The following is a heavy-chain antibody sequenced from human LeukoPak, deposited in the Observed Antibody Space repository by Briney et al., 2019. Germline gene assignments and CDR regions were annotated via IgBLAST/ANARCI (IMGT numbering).Heavy chain of an antibody. V-gene: IGHV4-39*01. CDR3: ARVSGHHLPDH. CDR2: IYYSGST. J-gene: IGHJ4*01. Sequence: SETLSLTCTVSGGSISSSSYYWGWIRQPPGKGLEWIGSIYYSGSTYYNPSLKSRVTISVDTSKNQFSLKLSSVTAADTAVYYCARVSGHHLPDHWGQGALVTGPS. CDR1: GGSISSSSYY. D-gene: IGHD5-12*01.